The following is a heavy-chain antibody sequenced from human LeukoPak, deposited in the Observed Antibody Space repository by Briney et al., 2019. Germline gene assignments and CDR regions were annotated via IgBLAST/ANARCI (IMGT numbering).Heavy chain of an antibody. CDR3: ARDPYGDYYFDY. Sequence: GGSLRLSCAASGFTFSTYYMSWVRQAPGKGLEWVANINQAGSETYYVDSVKGRFTISRDNSKNLLYLHMNSLRAEDTAVYYCARDPYGDYYFDYWGQGTPVTVSS. CDR2: INQAGSET. V-gene: IGHV3-7*01. D-gene: IGHD4-17*01. CDR1: GFTFSTYY. J-gene: IGHJ4*02.